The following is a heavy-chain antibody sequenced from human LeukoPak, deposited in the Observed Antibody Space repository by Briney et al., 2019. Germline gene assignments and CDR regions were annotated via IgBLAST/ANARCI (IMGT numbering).Heavy chain of an antibody. CDR1: GFTFSSYA. CDR2: ISEDGSNK. Sequence: PGGSLRLSCAASGFTFSSYAMHWVRQAPGKGLEWVAVISEDGSNKYYADSVKGGGTISTDNSKNTLYLQMNSLRAEDTAVYYCARDAYYYDSSGYYGMGYFDYWGQGTLVTVSS. J-gene: IGHJ4*02. V-gene: IGHV3-30*04. CDR3: ARDAYYYDSSGYYGMGYFDY. D-gene: IGHD3-22*01.